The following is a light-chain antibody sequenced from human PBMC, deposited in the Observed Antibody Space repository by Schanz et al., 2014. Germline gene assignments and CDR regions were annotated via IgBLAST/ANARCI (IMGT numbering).Light chain of an antibody. V-gene: IGKV3-11*01. J-gene: IGKJ1*01. CDR2: DAS. Sequence: EIVLTQSPATLSVSPGERATLSCRASQSISSNLTWYQHKPGQAPRLLIYDASNRATGIPARFSGSGSGTDFTLTISSLEPEDFAVYYCQQYGNSPLGTFGQGTEVEIK. CDR3: QQYGNSPLGT. CDR1: QSISSN.